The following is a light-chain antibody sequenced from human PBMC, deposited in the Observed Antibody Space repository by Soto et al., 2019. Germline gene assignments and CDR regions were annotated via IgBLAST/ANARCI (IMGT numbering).Light chain of an antibody. CDR2: GNS. CDR1: SSNIGAGYD. CDR3: QSFDRSLTAGV. V-gene: IGLV1-40*01. J-gene: IGLJ3*02. Sequence: QAVVTQPPSVSGAPGQRVTISCTGSSSNIGAGYDVHWYRQLPGAAPTLLISGNSDRPSGVPDRFSGSKSGPSAALAISGLQTDDEADYYCQSFDRSLTAGVFGGGTKVTVL.